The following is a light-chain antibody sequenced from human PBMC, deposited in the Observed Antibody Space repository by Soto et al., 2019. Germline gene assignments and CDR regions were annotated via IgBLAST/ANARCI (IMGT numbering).Light chain of an antibody. Sequence: QSALTQPPSASGTPGQRVTISCSGSSSNIGSKTVNWYQQLPGTAPKLLIYSNNQRPSGVPDRFSGSKSGTSASLAISGLQSEDEADYYCAAWDDSLSGVVFGGGTKLTVL. V-gene: IGLV1-44*01. CDR3: AAWDDSLSGVV. CDR2: SNN. CDR1: SSNIGSKT. J-gene: IGLJ2*01.